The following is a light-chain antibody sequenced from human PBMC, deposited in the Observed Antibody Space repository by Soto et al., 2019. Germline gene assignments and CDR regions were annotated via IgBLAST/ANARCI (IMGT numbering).Light chain of an antibody. Sequence: DIRMTQSPSTLSASIGDRVTITCRASLSVNRWLAWYQQKPGKTPMLLIYQASTLESGVPSRFSGGGSGTEFTLTISSLQPDDFATYYCQQYNASSQAFGQGTKVEIK. CDR3: QQYNASSQA. CDR1: LSVNRW. J-gene: IGKJ1*01. CDR2: QAS. V-gene: IGKV1-5*03.